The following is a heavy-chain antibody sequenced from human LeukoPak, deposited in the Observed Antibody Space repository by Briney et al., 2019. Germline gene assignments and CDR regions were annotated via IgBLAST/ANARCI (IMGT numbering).Heavy chain of an antibody. CDR3: ARPRDANPEYFQH. CDR2: IYYSGST. Sequence: SETLSLTCTVSGGSISSSSYYWGWIRQPPGKGLEWIGSIYYSGSTYYNPSLKSRVTISVDTSKNQFSLKLSSVTAADTAVYYCARPRDANPEYFQHWGQGTLVTVSS. V-gene: IGHV4-39*01. D-gene: IGHD4/OR15-4a*01. CDR1: GGSISSSSYY. J-gene: IGHJ1*01.